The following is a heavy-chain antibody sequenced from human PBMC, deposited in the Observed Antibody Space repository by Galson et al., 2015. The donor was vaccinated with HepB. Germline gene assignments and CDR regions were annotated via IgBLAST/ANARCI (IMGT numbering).Heavy chain of an antibody. V-gene: IGHV3-30*18. CDR2: ISYDGSKK. Sequence: SLRLSCAASGFTFGSFGMQWVRQAPGKGLEWVAVISYDGSKKYYADSVKGRFTISRDNSKNMLYLQMNSLRAEDTAVYYCAKGEYYYDSSGHIDYWGQGTLVTVSS. D-gene: IGHD3-22*01. CDR1: GFTFGSFG. CDR3: AKGEYYYDSSGHIDY. J-gene: IGHJ4*02.